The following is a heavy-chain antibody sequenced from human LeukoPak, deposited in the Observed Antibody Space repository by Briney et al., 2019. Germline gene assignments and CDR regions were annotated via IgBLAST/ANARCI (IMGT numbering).Heavy chain of an antibody. CDR1: GDSISYFY. CDR2: TSSSGNT. J-gene: IGHJ6*03. CDR3: ARHRSVRVGTTPSEYYYYVDV. Sequence: PSETLSLTCSVSGDSISYFYWSWIRQAAGKGLEWIGRTSSSGNTDYNASLKSRVTMSVDTSKNQLSLKVISVTAADTAVYYCARHRSVRVGTTPSEYYYYVDVWGKGTTVTVSS. V-gene: IGHV4-4*07. D-gene: IGHD1-26*01.